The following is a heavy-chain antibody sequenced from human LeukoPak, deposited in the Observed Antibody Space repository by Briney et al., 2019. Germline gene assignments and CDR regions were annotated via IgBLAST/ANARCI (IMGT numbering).Heavy chain of an antibody. Sequence: PGGSLRLSCAASGFTFSSYSMNWVRQAPGKGLEWVSSISGSNNIYYADSMKGRFTISRDNAKNSLYLQMNSLRAEDTAVYYCAELGITMIGGVWGKGTTVTISS. V-gene: IGHV3-21*01. CDR1: GFTFSSYS. CDR2: ISGSNNI. J-gene: IGHJ6*04. CDR3: AELGITMIGGV. D-gene: IGHD3-10*02.